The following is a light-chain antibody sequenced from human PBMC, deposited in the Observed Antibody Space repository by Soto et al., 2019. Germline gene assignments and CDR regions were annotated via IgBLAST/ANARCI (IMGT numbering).Light chain of an antibody. V-gene: IGKV1-5*01. CDR3: QQYTTFSLA. J-gene: IGKJ1*01. Sequence: DIQMTQSPSPLSASVGERVTITCRASQTIRTRFAWYQQKPGKDPKLLVYDGSTLASGVPSRFSGSGSETDFTLTISGLQPDDFATYYCQQYTTFSLAFGQGTTVDI. CDR2: DGS. CDR1: QTIRTR.